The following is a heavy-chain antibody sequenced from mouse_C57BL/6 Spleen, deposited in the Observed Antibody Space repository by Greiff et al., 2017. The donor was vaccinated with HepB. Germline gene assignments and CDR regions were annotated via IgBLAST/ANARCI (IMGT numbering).Heavy chain of an antibody. J-gene: IGHJ1*03. Sequence: VQLQQSGAELARPGASVKLSCKASGYTFTSYGISWVKQRTGQGLEWIGEIYPRSGNTYYNEKFKSKATLTPDKSSSTAYMELRSLTSEDSAVYFSARLEAYYDYEDWYFDVWGTGTTVTVSS. D-gene: IGHD2-4*01. CDR2: IYPRSGNT. CDR3: ARLEAYYDYEDWYFDV. V-gene: IGHV1-81*01. CDR1: GYTFTSYG.